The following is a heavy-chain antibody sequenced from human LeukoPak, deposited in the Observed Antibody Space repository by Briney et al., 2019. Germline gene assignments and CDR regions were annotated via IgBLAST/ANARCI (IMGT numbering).Heavy chain of an antibody. CDR3: ARGPDHAKVGY. D-gene: IGHD1-26*01. CDR2: IYTNGNT. CDR1: GGSFCSGNYK. J-gene: IGHJ4*02. Sequence: SQTLSLTCTVCGGSFCSGNYKWSWLRQPAGKGLEWIGRIYTNGNTDYSPSLKSRVTISIDISKNQFLLKLSSVTAAATAVYYCARGPDHAKVGYWGQGTLVTVSS. V-gene: IGHV4-61*02.